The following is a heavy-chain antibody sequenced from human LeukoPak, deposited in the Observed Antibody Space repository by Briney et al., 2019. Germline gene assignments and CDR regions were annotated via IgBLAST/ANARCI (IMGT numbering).Heavy chain of an antibody. CDR1: GFTFSSYA. CDR2: ISYDGSNK. J-gene: IGHJ4*02. V-gene: IGHV3-30-3*01. CDR3: ARETGSAVGSTDFDY. Sequence: GGSLRLSCAASGFTFSSYAIHWVRQAPGKGLEWVAVISYDGSNKYYADSVKGRFTISRDNSKNTLYLQMNSLRAEDTAVYYCARETGSAVGSTDFDYWGQGTLVAVSS. D-gene: IGHD4-17*01.